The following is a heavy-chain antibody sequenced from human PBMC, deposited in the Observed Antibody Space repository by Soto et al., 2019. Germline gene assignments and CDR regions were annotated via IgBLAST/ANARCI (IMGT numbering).Heavy chain of an antibody. J-gene: IGHJ4*02. V-gene: IGHV3-33*01. CDR3: AREGGVAVAGTRRGYYFDY. CDR2: IWYDGSNK. D-gene: IGHD6-19*01. Sequence: GGSLRLSCAASGFTFSSYGMHWVRQAPGKGLEWVAVIWYDGSNKYYADSVKGRFTISRDNSKNTLYLQMNSLRAEDTAGYDCAREGGVAVAGTRRGYYFDYWGQGTLVTVSS. CDR1: GFTFSSYG.